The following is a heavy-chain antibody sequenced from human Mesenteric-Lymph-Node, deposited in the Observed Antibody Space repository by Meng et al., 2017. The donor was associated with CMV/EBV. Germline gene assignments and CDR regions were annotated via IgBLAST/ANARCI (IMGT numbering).Heavy chain of an antibody. CDR3: VVVRGVIVPG. CDR1: GFIFSSYT. CDR2: ISSSSDFI. V-gene: IGHV3-21*01. D-gene: IGHD3-10*01. Sequence: GESLKISCVASGFIFSSYTMNWVRQAPGKGLEWVSSISSSSDFIYYADSVKGRFTISRDNAKNSLYLQMNSLRAEDTAVYYCVVVRGVIVPGWGQGTLVTVSS. J-gene: IGHJ4*02.